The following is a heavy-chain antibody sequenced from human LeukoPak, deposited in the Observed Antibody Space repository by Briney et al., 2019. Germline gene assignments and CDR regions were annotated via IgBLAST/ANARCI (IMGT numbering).Heavy chain of an antibody. CDR3: ARSPLAANAFDI. D-gene: IGHD6-25*01. J-gene: IGHJ3*02. CDR2: IDWDDDK. Sequence: SGPALVKPTQTLTLTCTFSGISLSTSGMCVSWIRQPPGKALEWLARIDWDDDKYYSTSLKTRLTISKDTSENQVAITLTKMDPVDTDTYYCARSPLAANAFDIWGQGAMVTVSS. CDR1: GISLSTSGMC. V-gene: IGHV2-70*11.